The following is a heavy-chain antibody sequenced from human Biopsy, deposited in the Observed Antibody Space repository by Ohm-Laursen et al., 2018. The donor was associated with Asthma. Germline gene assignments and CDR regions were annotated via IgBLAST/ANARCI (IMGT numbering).Heavy chain of an antibody. CDR2: IKKDGSEK. J-gene: IGHJ6*02. CDR3: ARGGYCTSPTCPWGRYATDV. CDR1: GFTFGDYC. V-gene: IGHV3-7*01. Sequence: SLRFSCSASGFTFGDYCMSWVRQVPGQGLEWVANIKKDGSEKYYVDSVKGRFTISRDNAKNSLYLHMNSLRAEDTAVYYCARGGYCTSPTCPWGRYATDVWGQGTTVTVSS. D-gene: IGHD2-2*01.